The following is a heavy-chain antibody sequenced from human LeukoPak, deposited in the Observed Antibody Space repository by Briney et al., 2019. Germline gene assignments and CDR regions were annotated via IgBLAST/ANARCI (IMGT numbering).Heavy chain of an antibody. J-gene: IGHJ3*02. D-gene: IGHD3-22*01. CDR1: GGSISSYY. V-gene: IGHV4-4*07. Sequence: SETLSLICTVSGGSISSYYWSWIRQPAGKGLEWIGRIYTSGSTNYNPSLKSRVTMSVDTSKNQFSLKLSSVTAADTAVYYCARDPYYYDSILDAFDIWGQGTMVTVSS. CDR2: IYTSGST. CDR3: ARDPYYYDSILDAFDI.